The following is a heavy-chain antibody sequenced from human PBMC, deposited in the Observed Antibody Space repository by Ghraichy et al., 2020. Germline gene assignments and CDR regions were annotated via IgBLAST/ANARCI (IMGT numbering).Heavy chain of an antibody. CDR1: GFTFSSYA. J-gene: IGHJ4*02. V-gene: IGHV3-23*01. CDR3: AKHSNTYYYDSKDY. CDR2: ISGSGDST. D-gene: IGHD3-22*01. Sequence: LSLTCAASGFTFSSYAMSWVRQAPGKGLEWVSAISGSGDSTYHADSVKGRFTISRDKSKNTLYLQMNSLRAEDTAVYYCAKHSNTYYYDSKDYWGQGILVTVSS.